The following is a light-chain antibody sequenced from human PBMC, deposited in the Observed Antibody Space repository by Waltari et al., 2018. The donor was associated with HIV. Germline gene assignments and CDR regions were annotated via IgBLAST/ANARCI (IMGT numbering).Light chain of an antibody. CDR1: NSNIGTNS. J-gene: IGLJ3*02. Sequence: QPVLTQPPSASGTPGHGVTISCSGSNSNIGTNSVYWYQRRPGMAPTPLIYRNNRRPSGIPDRFSGSRSGTSASLAISGLRSEDEADYYCATWDDSLIWVFGGGTKLTVL. V-gene: IGLV1-47*01. CDR3: ATWDDSLIWV. CDR2: RNN.